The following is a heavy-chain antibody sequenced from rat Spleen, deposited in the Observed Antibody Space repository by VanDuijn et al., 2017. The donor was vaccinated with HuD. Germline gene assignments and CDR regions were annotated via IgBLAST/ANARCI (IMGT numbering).Heavy chain of an antibody. CDR1: GFTFSDYA. D-gene: IGHD1-12*03. J-gene: IGHJ4*01. Sequence: EVQLVESGGGLIQPGRSLKFSCAASGFTFSDYAMAWVRQAPKKGLEWVATISNDGGSTYYPDSVKGRFTISRDNSRSTLYLQMDSLRSEDTASYYCTRHHYDGYYHGPVLGIMDAWGQGASVTVSS. CDR3: TRHHYDGYYHGPVLGIMDA. CDR2: ISNDGGST. V-gene: IGHV5-17*01.